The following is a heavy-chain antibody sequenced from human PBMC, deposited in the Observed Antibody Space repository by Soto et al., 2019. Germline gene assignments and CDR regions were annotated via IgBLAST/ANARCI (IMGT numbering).Heavy chain of an antibody. CDR2: ISAYNGNT. D-gene: IGHD2-15*01. J-gene: IGHJ5*02. CDR3: ARVYCSGGSCYSGNNWFDP. Sequence: GASVKVSCKASGYTFTSYGISWVRQAPGQGLEWMGWISAYNGNTNYAQKLQGRVTMTTDTSTSTAYMELRSLRSDDTAVYYCARVYCSGGSCYSGNNWFDPWGQGTLVTVSS. CDR1: GYTFTSYG. V-gene: IGHV1-18*01.